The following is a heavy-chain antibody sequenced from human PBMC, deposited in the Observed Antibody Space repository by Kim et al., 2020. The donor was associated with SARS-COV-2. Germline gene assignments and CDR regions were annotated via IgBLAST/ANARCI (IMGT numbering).Heavy chain of an antibody. CDR3: ARDRGILWWLFDP. J-gene: IGHJ5*02. Sequence: YAQGFTGRFVFSLDTSVSTAYLQISSLKAEDTAVYYCARDRGILWWLFDPWGQGTLVTVSS. D-gene: IGHD2-21*01. V-gene: IGHV7-4-1*02.